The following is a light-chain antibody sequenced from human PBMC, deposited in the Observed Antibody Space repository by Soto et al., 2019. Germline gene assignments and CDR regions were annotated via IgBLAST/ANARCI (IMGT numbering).Light chain of an antibody. CDR2: EVN. CDR3: SSYTTSNSYV. Sequence: GLTQPSSLSVSPGQSITISSTGTTSDVGGYNFVSCYQQHPGKARQLVIYEVNYRPSGVSHRFSASKSGNTASLTISGLQAEDEADYYCSSYTTSNSYVFGTGTKVTV. V-gene: IGLV2-14*01. CDR1: TSDVGGYNF. J-gene: IGLJ1*01.